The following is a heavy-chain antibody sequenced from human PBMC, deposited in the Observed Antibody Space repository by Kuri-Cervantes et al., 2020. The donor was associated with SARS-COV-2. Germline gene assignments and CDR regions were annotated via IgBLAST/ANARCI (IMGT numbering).Heavy chain of an antibody. CDR2: IWYDGRNT. CDR1: GYTFTGYY. V-gene: IGHV3-33*01. CDR3: ARNHSMDV. Sequence: SCKASGYTFTGYYMHWVRQAPGKGLEWVAVIWYDGRNTYYTGSVKGRFTISRDNSKNMLYLEVNSLRAEDTAVYYCARNHSMDVWGTGTAVTVSS. J-gene: IGHJ6*03.